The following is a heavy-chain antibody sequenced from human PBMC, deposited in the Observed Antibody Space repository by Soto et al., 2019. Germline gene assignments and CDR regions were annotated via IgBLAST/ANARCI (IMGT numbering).Heavy chain of an antibody. CDR1: GFTFEDFA. D-gene: IGHD2-8*01. J-gene: IGHJ4*02. CDR3: VKDIGPFSNGQRGFES. Sequence: EVQLVESGGGLVQPGRSLRLSCAPSGFTFEDFAMHWGRQGPGKGLEWVAGISWNSGTRGYADSVKGRFVISRDNAKKSLYLQMSSLRPEDTALYYCVKDIGPFSNGQRGFESWGQGTLVTVSS. V-gene: IGHV3-9*01. CDR2: ISWNSGTR.